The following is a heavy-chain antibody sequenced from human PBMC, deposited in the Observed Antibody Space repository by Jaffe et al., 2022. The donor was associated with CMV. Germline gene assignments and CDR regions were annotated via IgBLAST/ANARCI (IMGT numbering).Heavy chain of an antibody. J-gene: IGHJ6*03. CDR3: ARAPANGYYYYYYMDV. V-gene: IGHV4-34*01. CDR1: GGSFSGYY. D-gene: IGHD2-8*01. CDR2: INHSGST. Sequence: QVQLQQWGAGLLKPSETLSLTCAVYGGSFSGYYWSWIRQPPGKGLEWIGEINHSGSTNYNPSLKSRVTISVDTSKNQFSLKLSSVTAADTAVYYCARAPANGYYYYYYMDVWGKGTTVTVSS.